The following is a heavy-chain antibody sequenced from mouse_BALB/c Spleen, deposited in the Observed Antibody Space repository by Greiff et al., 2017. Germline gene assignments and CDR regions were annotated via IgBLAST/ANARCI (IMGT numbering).Heavy chain of an antibody. CDR1: GFTFSSYG. Sequence: EVQGVESGGDLVKPGGSLKLSCAASGFTFSSYGMSWVRQTPDKRLEWVATISSGGSYTYYPDSVKGRFTISRDNAKNTLYLQMSSLKSEDTAMYYCARQAPFDCWGQGTTLTVSS. V-gene: IGHV5-6*01. J-gene: IGHJ2*01. CDR3: ARQAPFDC. CDR2: ISSGGSYT.